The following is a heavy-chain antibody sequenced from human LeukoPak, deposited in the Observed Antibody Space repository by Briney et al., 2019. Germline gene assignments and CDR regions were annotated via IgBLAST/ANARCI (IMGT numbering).Heavy chain of an antibody. CDR2: IVYSGTT. V-gene: IGHV4-39*01. J-gene: IGHJ4*02. Sequence: SDSLSLTCTVSGGSISGSSYYWGWVRQPPGKGLEWIGSIVYSGTTHYDPSLKSRVTISVDTSKSQFSLRLSSETAADTAIYYCARDFGDHRIDYWGQGTLVTVSS. CDR1: GGSISGSSYY. CDR3: ARDFGDHRIDY. D-gene: IGHD4-17*01.